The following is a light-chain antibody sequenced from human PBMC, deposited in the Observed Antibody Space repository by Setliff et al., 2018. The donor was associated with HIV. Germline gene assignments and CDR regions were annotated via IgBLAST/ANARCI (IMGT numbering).Light chain of an antibody. CDR1: SSNIGAGYD. Sequence: QSVLTQPPSVSGAPGQRVTIPCTGSSSNIGAGYDVHWYQQLPGTAPKLLIYGNNNRPSGVPDRFSGSKSGTSASLAITGLQAEDEADYYCQSYDSSLSGPFYVCGTGTKVTVL. CDR2: GNN. CDR3: QSYDSSLSGPFYV. J-gene: IGLJ1*01. V-gene: IGLV1-40*01.